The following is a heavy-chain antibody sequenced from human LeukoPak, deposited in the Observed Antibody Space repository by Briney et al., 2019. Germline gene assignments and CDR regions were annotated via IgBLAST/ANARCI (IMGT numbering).Heavy chain of an antibody. CDR2: IKSDGRST. J-gene: IGHJ4*02. V-gene: IGHV3-74*03. CDR1: KFTFRTDW. CDR3: GGGGYLLDY. D-gene: IGHD1-26*01. Sequence: PGGSLRLSCAASKFTFRTDWMNWVRQAPGKGLVWVSRIKSDGRSTMYADSVKGRFTISRDNTKNMVYLQMYSLRAEDTAVYYCGGGGYLLDYWGQGTLVTVSS.